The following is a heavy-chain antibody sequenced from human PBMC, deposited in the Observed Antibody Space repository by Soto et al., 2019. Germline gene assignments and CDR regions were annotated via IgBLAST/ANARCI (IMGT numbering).Heavy chain of an antibody. CDR1: GFTFSSYA. D-gene: IGHD2-15*01. CDR2: ISSNGGST. V-gene: IGHV3-64D*06. J-gene: IGHJ4*02. CDR3: VKGFTGILGGY. Sequence: GGSLRLSCSASGFTFSSYAMHWVRQAPGKGLEYVSAISSNGGSTYYADSVKGRFTISRDNSKNTLYLQMSSLRAEDTAVYYCVKGFTGILGGYWGQGTLVTVSS.